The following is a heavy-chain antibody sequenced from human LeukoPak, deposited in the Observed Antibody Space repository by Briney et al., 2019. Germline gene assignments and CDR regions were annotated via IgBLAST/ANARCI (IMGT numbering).Heavy chain of an antibody. CDR2: IYHSGST. J-gene: IGHJ6*03. D-gene: IGHD1-26*01. V-gene: IGHV4-38-2*02. CDR3: ARSYGGYYYYYYMDV. Sequence: SETLSLTCTVSGGSISSYYWGWIRQPPGKGLEWIGSIYHSGSTYYNPSLKSRVTISVDTSKNQFSLKLSSVTAADTAVYYCARSYGGYYYYYYMDVWGKGTTVTVSS. CDR1: GGSISSYY.